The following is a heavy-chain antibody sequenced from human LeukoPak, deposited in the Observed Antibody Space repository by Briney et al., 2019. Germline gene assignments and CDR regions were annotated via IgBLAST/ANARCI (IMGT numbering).Heavy chain of an antibody. J-gene: IGHJ4*02. CDR3: AKDRITIFGVVDNSFDY. Sequence: PGGSLRLSCAAPGFTFSSYAMSWVRQAPGKGLEWVSAISGSGGSTYYADSVKGRFTISRDNSKNTLYLQMNSLRAEDTAVYYCAKDRITIFGVVDNSFDYWGKGTLVTVSS. D-gene: IGHD3-3*01. CDR1: GFTFSSYA. CDR2: ISGSGGST. V-gene: IGHV3-23*01.